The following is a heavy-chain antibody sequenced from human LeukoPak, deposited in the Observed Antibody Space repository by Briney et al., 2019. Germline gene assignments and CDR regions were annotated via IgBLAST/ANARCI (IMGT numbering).Heavy chain of an antibody. CDR2: IIPIFGTA. V-gene: IGHV1-69*05. J-gene: IGHJ4*02. CDR3: ARDRVRTAIPSYFDY. CDR1: GGTFSSYA. Sequence: EASVKVSCKASGGTFSSYAICWVRQAPGQGLEWMGRIIPIFGTANYAQKFQGRVTITTDESTSTAYMELSSLRSEDTAVYYCARDRVRTAIPSYFDYWGQGTLVTVSS. D-gene: IGHD2-21*02.